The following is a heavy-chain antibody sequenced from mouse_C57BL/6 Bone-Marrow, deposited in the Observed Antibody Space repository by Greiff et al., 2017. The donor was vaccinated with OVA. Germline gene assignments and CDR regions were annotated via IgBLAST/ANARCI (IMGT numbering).Heavy chain of an antibody. CDR2: IHPNSGST. Sequence: QVQLQQPGAELVKPGASVKLSCKASGYTFTSYWMHWVKQRPGQGLEWIGMIHPNSGSTNYNEKFKSKATLTVDKSSSTAYMQLSSLTSEDSAVYYCASYDGYYGGYFDYWGQGTTLTVSS. CDR1: GYTFTSYW. D-gene: IGHD2-3*01. V-gene: IGHV1-64*01. J-gene: IGHJ2*01. CDR3: ASYDGYYGGYFDY.